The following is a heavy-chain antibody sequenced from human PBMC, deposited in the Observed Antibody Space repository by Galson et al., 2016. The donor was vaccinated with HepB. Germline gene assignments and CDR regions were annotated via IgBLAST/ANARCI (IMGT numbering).Heavy chain of an antibody. CDR1: GFTFSNYA. D-gene: IGHD1-26*01. V-gene: IGHV3-30-3*01. CDR3: ATDPIVGVPDYFDY. CDR2: TDGTNK. J-gene: IGHJ4*02. Sequence: SLRLSCAVSGFTFSNYAMHWVHQAPGKGLEWVAVTDGTNKYYADSGKGRFTISRDDSKSTLYLKMDRLRAEDTAVYYCATDPIVGVPDYFDYWGQGTLVTVSS.